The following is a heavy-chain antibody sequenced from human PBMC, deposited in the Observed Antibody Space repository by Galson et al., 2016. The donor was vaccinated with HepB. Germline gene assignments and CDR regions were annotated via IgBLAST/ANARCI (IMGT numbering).Heavy chain of an antibody. V-gene: IGHV3-74*01. CDR2: INGDGTYT. CDR3: ARERPCGSDCQNGYFDY. D-gene: IGHD2-21*02. J-gene: IGHJ4*02. Sequence: SLRLSCAASGFTFNNYWMHWVRQVPGKGLVWVSHINGDGTYTTYADSVKGRFTISRDNARNTLYLRMSSLGAEDTALYYCARERPCGSDCQNGYFDYWGQGSLVAVSS. CDR1: GFTFNNYW.